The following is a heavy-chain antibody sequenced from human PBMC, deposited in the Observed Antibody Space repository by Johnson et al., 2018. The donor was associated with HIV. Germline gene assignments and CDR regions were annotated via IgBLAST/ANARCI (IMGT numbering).Heavy chain of an antibody. CDR3: AKSTWELRHLDAFDI. D-gene: IGHD1-26*01. CDR1: GFTVSSNF. Sequence: VQLVESGGGLVQPGGSLRLSCAASGFTVSSNFMTWVRQAPGKGLEWVAFIRYDGSNKYYADSVKGRFTISRDNSKNTLYLQMNSLRAEDTAVYYCAKSTWELRHLDAFDIWGQGTMVTVSS. V-gene: IGHV3-30*02. J-gene: IGHJ3*02. CDR2: IRYDGSNK.